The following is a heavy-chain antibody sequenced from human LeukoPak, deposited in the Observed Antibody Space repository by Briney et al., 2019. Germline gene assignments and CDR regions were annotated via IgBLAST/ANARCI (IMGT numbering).Heavy chain of an antibody. J-gene: IGHJ4*02. Sequence: GGTLRLSCAASGFTFSSYGMSWVRQAPGKGLEWVSAISGSGGSTYYADSVKGRFTISRDNSKNTLYLQMNSLRAEDTAVYYCAKDYQHYYDSSGLSYWGQGTLVTVSS. CDR3: AKDYQHYYDSSGLSY. V-gene: IGHV3-23*01. D-gene: IGHD3-22*01. CDR1: GFTFSSYG. CDR2: ISGSGGST.